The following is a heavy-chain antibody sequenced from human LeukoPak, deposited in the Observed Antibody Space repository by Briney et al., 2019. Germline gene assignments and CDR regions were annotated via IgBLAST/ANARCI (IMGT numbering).Heavy chain of an antibody. CDR3: ARYQLLNWFDP. D-gene: IGHD2-2*01. J-gene: IGHJ5*02. V-gene: IGHV4-59*01. Sequence: SETLSLTCTVSGGSISSYYWSWLRQPPGKGLEWMGYIYYSGSTNYNPSLKSRVSISVDTSKNQFSLKLSSVTAADTAVYYCARYQLLNWFDPWGQGTLVTVSS. CDR1: GGSISSYY. CDR2: IYYSGST.